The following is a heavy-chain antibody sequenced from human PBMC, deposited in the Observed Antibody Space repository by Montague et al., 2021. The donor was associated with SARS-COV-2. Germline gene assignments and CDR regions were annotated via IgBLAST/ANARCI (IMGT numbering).Heavy chain of an antibody. D-gene: IGHD3-22*01. CDR1: GGSMSDYC. Sequence: SETLSLTCTVSGGSMSDYCWCWSRQPPGEGLELMSYVYYSCSTGYNHSPNSRISLSLYTSKNQFHLNLTSVTAADTAFYYCARVHYYTGYVDSWGQGTLVSVSS. CDR2: VYYSCST. V-gene: IGHV4-59*01. CDR3: ARVHYYTGYVDS. J-gene: IGHJ4*02.